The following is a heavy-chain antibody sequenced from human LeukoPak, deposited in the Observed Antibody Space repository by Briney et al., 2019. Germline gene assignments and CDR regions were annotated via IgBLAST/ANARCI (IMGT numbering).Heavy chain of an antibody. CDR2: IYTSGST. CDR3: ARDRTPGAYYDFYWFDP. V-gene: IGHV4-4*07. D-gene: IGHD3-3*01. CDR1: GGSISSYY. J-gene: IGHJ5*02. Sequence: PSETLCLTCTVSGGSISSYYWSWIRQPAGKGLEWIGRIYTSGSTNYNPSLKSRVTMSVDTSKNQFSLKLSSVTAADTAVYYCARDRTPGAYYDFYWFDPWGQGTLVTVSS.